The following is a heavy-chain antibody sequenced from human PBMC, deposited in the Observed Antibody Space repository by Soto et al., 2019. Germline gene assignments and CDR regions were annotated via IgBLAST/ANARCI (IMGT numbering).Heavy chain of an antibody. CDR1: GFTISNAW. CDR3: TTALLLRGGAFDI. V-gene: IGHV3-15*01. J-gene: IGHJ3*02. D-gene: IGHD3-16*01. Sequence: EVQLVESVGGLVKPGGSLRLSCAASGFTISNAWMSWVRQAPGKGLEWVGRIKSKTDGGTTDYAAPVKGRFTISRDDSKNTLYLQMNSLKTEDTAVYYCTTALLLRGGAFDIWGPGTMVTVSS. CDR2: IKSKTDGGTT.